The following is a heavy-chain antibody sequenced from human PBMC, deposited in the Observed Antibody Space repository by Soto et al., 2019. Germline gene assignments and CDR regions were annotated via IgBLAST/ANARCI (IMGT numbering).Heavy chain of an antibody. CDR3: ARHFPGDSGYDLGYFQH. CDR2: IYYSGST. Sequence: QLQLQESGPGLVKPSETLSLTCTVSGGSISSSSYYWGWIRQPPGKGLEWIGSIYYSGSTYYNPSLKGRVTISVDTSKNQFSLKLSSVTAADTAVYYCARHFPGDSGYDLGYFQHWGQGTLVTVSS. V-gene: IGHV4-39*01. J-gene: IGHJ1*01. CDR1: GGSISSSSYY. D-gene: IGHD5-12*01.